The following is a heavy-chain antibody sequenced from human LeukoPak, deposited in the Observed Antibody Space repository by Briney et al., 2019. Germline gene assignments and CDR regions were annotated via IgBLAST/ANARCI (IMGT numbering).Heavy chain of an antibody. Sequence: ASVKVSCXASGYTFTSYDINWVRQATGQGLEWMGWMNPNSGNTGYAQKFQGRVTITRNTSISTAYMELSSLRSEDTAVYYCASSTTGTTGDAFDIWGQGTMVTVSS. CDR3: ASSTTGTTGDAFDI. V-gene: IGHV1-8*03. J-gene: IGHJ3*02. CDR2: MNPNSGNT. D-gene: IGHD1-1*01. CDR1: GYTFTSYD.